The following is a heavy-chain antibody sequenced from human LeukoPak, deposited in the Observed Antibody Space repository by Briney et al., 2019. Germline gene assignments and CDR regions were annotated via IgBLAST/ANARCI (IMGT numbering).Heavy chain of an antibody. Sequence: SQTLSLTCTVSGGSISSGGYYWSWIRQHPGKGLEWIGYIYYSGSTYYNPSLKSRVTISVDTSKNQFSLKLSSVTAADTAVHYCARVLATPDYYYGMDVWGQGTTVTVSS. D-gene: IGHD5-24*01. CDR3: ARVLATPDYYYGMDV. CDR1: GGSISSGGYY. V-gene: IGHV4-31*03. J-gene: IGHJ6*02. CDR2: IYYSGST.